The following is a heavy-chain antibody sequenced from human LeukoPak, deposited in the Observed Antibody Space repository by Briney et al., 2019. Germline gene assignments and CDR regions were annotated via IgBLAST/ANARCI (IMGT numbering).Heavy chain of an antibody. CDR1: GYTFTSYD. Sequence: ASVKVSCKASGYTFTSYDINWVRQATGQGLEWMGWMNPNSGNTGYAQKFQGRVTMTRNTSISTAYMELSSLRSEDTAVYYCARDRSVNCGGDCYSSDYWGQGTLVTVSS. CDR2: MNPNSGNT. J-gene: IGHJ4*02. V-gene: IGHV1-8*01. D-gene: IGHD2-21*02. CDR3: ARDRSVNCGGDCYSSDY.